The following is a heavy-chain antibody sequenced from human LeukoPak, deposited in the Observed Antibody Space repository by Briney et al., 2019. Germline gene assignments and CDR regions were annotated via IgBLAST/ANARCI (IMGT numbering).Heavy chain of an antibody. CDR2: IYHSGST. CDR3: AKHWRTVVEEDY. J-gene: IGHJ4*02. V-gene: IGHV4-38-2*02. CDR1: GHSISSGYY. D-gene: IGHD4-23*01. Sequence: PSETLSLTCTVSGHSISSGYYWGWIRQPPGKGLEWIGSIYHSGSTYYNPSLKSRVILSVDTSKNQFSLKLTSVTAADTAVYYCAKHWRTVVEEDYWGQGTLVTVSS.